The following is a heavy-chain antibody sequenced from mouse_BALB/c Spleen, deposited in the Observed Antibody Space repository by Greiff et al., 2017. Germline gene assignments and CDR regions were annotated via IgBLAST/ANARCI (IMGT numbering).Heavy chain of an antibody. J-gene: IGHJ3*01. CDR1: GYSITSDYA. V-gene: IGHV3-2*02. Sequence: EVQLQESGPGLVKPSQSLSLTCTVTGYSITSDYAWNWIRQFPGNKLEWMGYISYSGSTSYNPSLKSRISITRDTSKNQFFLQLNSVTTEDTATYYCARHDGYFFAYWGQGTLVTVSA. D-gene: IGHD2-3*01. CDR3: ARHDGYFFAY. CDR2: ISYSGST.